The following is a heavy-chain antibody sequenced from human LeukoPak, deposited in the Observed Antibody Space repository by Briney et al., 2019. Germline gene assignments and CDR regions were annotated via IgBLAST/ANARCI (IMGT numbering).Heavy chain of an antibody. D-gene: IGHD3-22*01. CDR2: ISHDGSIK. CDR3: ARGDDSGYYDYFDY. CDR1: GFAFNHFG. J-gene: IGHJ4*02. Sequence: GGSLRLSCAASGFAFNHFGMHWVRQAPGKGLEFVAVISHDGSIKYYVDSVEGRFTISRDNSKNTLYLQMNSLRAEDTAMYYCARGDDSGYYDYFDYWGQGALVTVSS. V-gene: IGHV3-30*03.